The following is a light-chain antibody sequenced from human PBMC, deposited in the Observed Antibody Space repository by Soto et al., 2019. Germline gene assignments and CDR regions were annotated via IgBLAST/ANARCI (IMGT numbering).Light chain of an antibody. V-gene: IGKV3-20*01. Sequence: EIVLTQSPGTLSLSTGERATLSCRASQSISSSYLAWYRQRPGQAHGLLFYGASRRAAGIPGRFSGSGSGTDFTLTISRREPEPFAVYYCQYYGNSTPPLTFGGGTKVDIK. CDR2: GAS. CDR1: QSISSSY. CDR3: QYYGNSTPPLT. J-gene: IGKJ4*01.